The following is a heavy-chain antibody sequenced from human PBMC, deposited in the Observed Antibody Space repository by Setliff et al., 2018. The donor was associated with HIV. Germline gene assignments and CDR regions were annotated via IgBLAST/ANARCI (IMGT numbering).Heavy chain of an antibody. CDR3: ARHTAPYSSGFYSVAAWFDP. CDR1: GGSLSSSYY. Sequence: SETLSLTCSVSGGSLSSSYYWAWIRQSPGKGLEWIGTIYYSGTAYYSPSLNGRVTISVDTSNNQFSLSLTSVTAADTAVYHCARHTAPYSSGFYSVAAWFDPWGQGTQVTVSS. D-gene: IGHD6-19*01. V-gene: IGHV4-39*01. J-gene: IGHJ5*02. CDR2: IYYSGTA.